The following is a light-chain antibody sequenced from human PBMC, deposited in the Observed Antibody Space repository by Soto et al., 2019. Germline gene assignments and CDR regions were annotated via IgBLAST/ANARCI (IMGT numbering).Light chain of an antibody. V-gene: IGLV4-60*02. CDR1: SGHSSYI. CDR3: ETWDSCLPWV. CDR2: LEGSGSY. Sequence: QPVLTQSSSASASLGSSVKLTCTLSSGHSSYIIAWHQQQPGKAPRYLMKLEGSGSYNKGSGVPDRFSGSSSGADRYLTISNLQFEDEADYYCETWDSCLPWVFGGGTKVTVL. J-gene: IGLJ3*02.